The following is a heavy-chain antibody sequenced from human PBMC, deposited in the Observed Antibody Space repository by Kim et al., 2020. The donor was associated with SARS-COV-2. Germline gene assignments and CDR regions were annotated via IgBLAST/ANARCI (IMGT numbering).Heavy chain of an antibody. Sequence: SETLSLTCAVSGGSISSGGYSWSWIRQPPGKGLEWIGYIYHSGSTYYNPSLKSRVTISVDRSKNQFSLKLSSVTAADTAVYYCARGGSNEETNYYFDYWGQGTLVTVSS. CDR2: IYHSGST. V-gene: IGHV4-30-2*01. D-gene: IGHD1-1*01. J-gene: IGHJ4*02. CDR1: GGSISSGGYS. CDR3: ARGGSNEETNYYFDY.